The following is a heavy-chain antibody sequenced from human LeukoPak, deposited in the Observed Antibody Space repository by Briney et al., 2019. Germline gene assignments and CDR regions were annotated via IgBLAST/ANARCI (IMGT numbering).Heavy chain of an antibody. Sequence: PSETLSLTCTVSGGSISSGGYYWSWIRQPPGKGLEWIGYIYHSGSTNYNPSLKSRVTISVDTSKNQFSLKLSSVTAADTAVYYCARQTKCSSTSCYAYVGYYYYYMDVWGKGTTVTDSS. V-gene: IGHV4-30-2*01. CDR3: ARQTKCSSTSCYAYVGYYYYYMDV. J-gene: IGHJ6*03. CDR2: IYHSGST. CDR1: GGSISSGGYY. D-gene: IGHD2-2*01.